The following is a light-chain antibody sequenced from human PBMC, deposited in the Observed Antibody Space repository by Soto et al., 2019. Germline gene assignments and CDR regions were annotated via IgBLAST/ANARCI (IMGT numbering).Light chain of an antibody. CDR3: CSYIGSYSYV. V-gene: IGLV2-11*01. Sequence: HSALTQPRSVSGSPGQSVTVSCIGTSSDVGGYNSVSWYQHHPGKAPKLMIYDVSKRPSGVPDRFSGSKSGNTASLTISGLQAEDEADYYCCSYIGSYSYVFGTGTKLTVL. J-gene: IGLJ1*01. CDR2: DVS. CDR1: SSDVGGYNS.